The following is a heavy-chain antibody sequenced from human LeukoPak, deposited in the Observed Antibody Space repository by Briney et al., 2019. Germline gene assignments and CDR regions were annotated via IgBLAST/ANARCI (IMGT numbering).Heavy chain of an antibody. CDR3: ARGYCSGGSCYVEIQFDP. J-gene: IGHJ5*02. CDR2: ISAYNGNT. CDR1: GYTFTSYG. Sequence: ASVKVSCKASGYTFTSYGISWVRQAPGQGLEWMGWISAYNGNTNYAQKLQGRVTMTTDTSTSTAYMELRSLRSDDTAVYYCARGYCSGGSCYVEIQFDPWGQGTLVTVSS. V-gene: IGHV1-18*01. D-gene: IGHD2-15*01.